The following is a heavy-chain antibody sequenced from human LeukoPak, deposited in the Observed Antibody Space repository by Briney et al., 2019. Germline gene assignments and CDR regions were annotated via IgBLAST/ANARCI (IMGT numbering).Heavy chain of an antibody. V-gene: IGHV4-39*07. CDR1: GGSISSSNYY. D-gene: IGHD3-10*01. CDR2: IYSSGST. CDR3: ARSDGYGLVGI. Sequence: SETLSLTCIVSGGSISSSNYYWGWIRQSPGKGLEWIGSIYSSGSTYYNPSHKSRVIIIIDTPKNHFSLTLSSVTAADTAVYYCARSDGYGLVGIWGQGTMVTVSS. J-gene: IGHJ3*02.